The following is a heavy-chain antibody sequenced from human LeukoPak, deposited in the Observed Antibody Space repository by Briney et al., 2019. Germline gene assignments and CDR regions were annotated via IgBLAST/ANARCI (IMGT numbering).Heavy chain of an antibody. J-gene: IGHJ5*02. D-gene: IGHD3-10*01. Sequence: GGSLRLSCTASGFTFGDYAMSWFRQAPGKGLEWVGFIRSKAYGGTTEYAASAKGSFTISRDDSKSIAYLQMNSLKTENTAVYYCTSVGLLWFGDSFDPWGQGTLVTVSS. CDR3: TSVGLLWFGDSFDP. CDR1: GFTFGDYA. V-gene: IGHV3-49*03. CDR2: IRSKAYGGTT.